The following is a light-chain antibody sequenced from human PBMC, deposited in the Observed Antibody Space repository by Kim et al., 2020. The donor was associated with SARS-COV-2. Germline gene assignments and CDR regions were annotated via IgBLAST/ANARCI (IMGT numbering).Light chain of an antibody. Sequence: DIQMTQSPSTLSASVGDRVTITCRASQSISSWLAWYQQKPGKAPNLLIYKASSLESGVPSRFSGSVSETEFTLTISSLQPDDFATYYCQQYNSYPHTFGQGTKLEI. CDR3: QQYNSYPHT. J-gene: IGKJ2*01. CDR2: KAS. CDR1: QSISSW. V-gene: IGKV1-5*03.